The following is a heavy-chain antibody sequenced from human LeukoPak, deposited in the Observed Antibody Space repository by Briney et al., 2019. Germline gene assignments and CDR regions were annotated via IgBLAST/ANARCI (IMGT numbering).Heavy chain of an antibody. CDR1: GFIFSTYG. V-gene: IGHV3-33*01. CDR3: ARSGGGTYFDN. CDR2: IWADGSNT. Sequence: GGSLRLSCAASGFIFSTYGMHWVRQAPGKGLKWVAVIWADGSNTDYADSVKGRFTISKDNSKNTLYLQMNRLRAEDTAVYYCARSGGGTYFDNWGQGTLVTVSS. D-gene: IGHD2-15*01. J-gene: IGHJ4*02.